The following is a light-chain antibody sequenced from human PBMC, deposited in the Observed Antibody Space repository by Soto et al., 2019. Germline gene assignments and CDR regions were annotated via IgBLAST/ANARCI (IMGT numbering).Light chain of an antibody. CDR1: SSNIGAGYD. V-gene: IGLV1-40*01. CDR3: QSSDSSLNV. Sequence: QSVLTQPPSVSGAPGQRVSISCTGSSSNIGAGYDVHWYQQLPGTATKLLIYGNSNRPSGVPDRFSGSKSGTSASLAITGLQAEDEADYYCQSSDSSLNVFGTGTKFTVL. J-gene: IGLJ1*01. CDR2: GNS.